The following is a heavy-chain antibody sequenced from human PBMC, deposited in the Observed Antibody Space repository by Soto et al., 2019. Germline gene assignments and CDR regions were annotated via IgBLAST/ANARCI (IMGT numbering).Heavy chain of an antibody. CDR3: ARFTLRDWYFDL. CDR2: IYYSGST. J-gene: IGHJ2*01. CDR1: GGSIISRGYY. V-gene: IGHV4-31*03. Sequence: SQTLSLTCTVSGGSIISRGYYWSWIRQHPGKGLEWIGYIYYSGSTYYNPSLKSRVTISVDTSKNQFSLKLSSVTAADTAVYYCARFTLRDWYFDLWGRGTLVTVSS.